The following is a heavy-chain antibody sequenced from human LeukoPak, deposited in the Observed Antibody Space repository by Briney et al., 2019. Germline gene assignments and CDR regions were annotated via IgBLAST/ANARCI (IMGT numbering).Heavy chain of an antibody. J-gene: IGHJ4*02. D-gene: IGHD3-10*01. CDR1: GGSISSSSYY. CDR3: ARLIRGFIDY. Sequence: SKTLSLTCTVPGGSISSSSYYWGWIRQPPGKGLEWIGSIYYSGSTYYNPSLKSRVTISVDTSKNQFSLKLSSVTAVDTAVYYCARLIRGFIDYWGQGTLVTVSS. V-gene: IGHV4-39*01. CDR2: IYYSGST.